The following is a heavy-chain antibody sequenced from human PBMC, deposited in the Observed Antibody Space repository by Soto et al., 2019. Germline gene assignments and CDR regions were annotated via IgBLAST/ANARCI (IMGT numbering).Heavy chain of an antibody. CDR1: GGTFSSYA. CDR2: IIPIFGTA. Sequence: QVQLVQSGAEVKKPGSSVKVSCKASGGTFSSYAISWVRQAPGQGLEWMGGIIPIFGTANYAQKFQGRVTITADESTSTAYMELSSLRSADTAVYYCATRSFGDCYSRVCAFDIWGQGTMVTVSS. D-gene: IGHD2-21*02. CDR3: ATRSFGDCYSRVCAFDI. J-gene: IGHJ3*02. V-gene: IGHV1-69*01.